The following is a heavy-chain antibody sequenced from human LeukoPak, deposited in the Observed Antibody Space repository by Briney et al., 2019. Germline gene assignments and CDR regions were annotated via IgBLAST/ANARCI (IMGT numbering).Heavy chain of an antibody. D-gene: IGHD2-2*01. CDR2: IYYSGST. V-gene: IGHV4-31*03. CDR1: GGSISSGGYY. CDR3: ARAFRYCSSTSCSEHPLDY. Sequence: SQTLSLTCTVSGGSISSGGYYWSWIRQHPGKGLEWIGYIYYSGSTYYNPSLKSRVTISVDTSKNQFSLKLSSVTAADTAVYYCARAFRYCSSTSCSEHPLDYWGQGTLVTASS. J-gene: IGHJ4*02.